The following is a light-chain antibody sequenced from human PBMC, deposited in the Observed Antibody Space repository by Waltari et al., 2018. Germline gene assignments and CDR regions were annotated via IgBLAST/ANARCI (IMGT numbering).Light chain of an antibody. CDR3: QQGDGFHPIT. V-gene: IGKV1-12*01. CDR2: AVS. J-gene: IGKJ5*01. CDR1: QDISSW. Sequence: DIQMTQSPSSVSASVGYRVTITCRASQDISSWLAWYQQKPGQAPRLLIYAVSILHSGVPSRFSGSGSGTDFTLTITSLQPEDFAIYYCQQGDGFHPITFGQGTRLE.